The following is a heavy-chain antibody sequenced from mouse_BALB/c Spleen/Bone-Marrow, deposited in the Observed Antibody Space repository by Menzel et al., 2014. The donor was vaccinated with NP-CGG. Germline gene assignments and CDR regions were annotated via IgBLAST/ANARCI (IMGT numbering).Heavy chain of an antibody. CDR1: GFDFSSYW. CDR2: INPGSSAI. Sequence: EVMLVESGGGLVQPGGSLNLSCAASGFDFSSYWMSWARQAPGKGQEWIGEINPGSSAINYTPSLKDKFIISRDNAKNTLYLQMSKVRSEDTALYYCARTAYYAMDYWGQGTSVTVSS. V-gene: IGHV4-2*02. CDR3: ARTAYYAMDY. J-gene: IGHJ4*01.